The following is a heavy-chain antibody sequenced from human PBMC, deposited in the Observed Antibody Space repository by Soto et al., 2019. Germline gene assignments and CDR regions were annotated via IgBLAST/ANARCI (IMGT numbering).Heavy chain of an antibody. V-gene: IGHV4-39*01. J-gene: IGHJ6*02. CDR2: IYYSGST. D-gene: IGHD6-6*01. CDR1: GGSISSSSYY. CDR3: ARSGGSGGIAARRGYYYYYGRDV. Sequence: SETLSLTCTVSGGSISSSSYYWGWIRQPPGKGLEWIGSIYYSGSTYYNPSLKSRVTISVDTSKNQFSLKLSSVTAADTAVYYCARSGGSGGIAARRGYYYYYGRDVWGQGTTVPAS.